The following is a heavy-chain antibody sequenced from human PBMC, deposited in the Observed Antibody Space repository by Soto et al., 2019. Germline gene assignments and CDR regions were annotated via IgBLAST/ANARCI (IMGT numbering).Heavy chain of an antibody. V-gene: IGHV1-69*02. Sequence: SVKVSCKASGGTFSSYTISWVRQAPGQGLEWMGRIIPILGIANYAQKFQGRVTITADKSTSTAYMELSSLRSEDTAVYYCARGYCTNGVCLSPEQFDPWGQGTLVTVS. J-gene: IGHJ5*02. CDR3: ARGYCTNGVCLSPEQFDP. CDR1: GGTFSSYT. D-gene: IGHD2-8*01. CDR2: IIPILGIA.